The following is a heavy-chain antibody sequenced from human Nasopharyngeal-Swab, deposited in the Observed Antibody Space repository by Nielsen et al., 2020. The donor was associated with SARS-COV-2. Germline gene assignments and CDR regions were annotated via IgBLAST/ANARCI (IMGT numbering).Heavy chain of an antibody. CDR1: GFTFSSYA. CDR3: AKDQGSYYDY. D-gene: IGHD1-26*01. J-gene: IGHJ4*02. Sequence: GGSLTLSCAASGFTFSSYAMSWVRQAPGKGLEWVSVIYSGGSSTYYADSVKGRFTISRDNSKNTLYLQMNSLRAEATAVYYCAKDQGSYYDYWGQGTLVTVSS. CDR2: IYSGGSST. V-gene: IGHV3-23*03.